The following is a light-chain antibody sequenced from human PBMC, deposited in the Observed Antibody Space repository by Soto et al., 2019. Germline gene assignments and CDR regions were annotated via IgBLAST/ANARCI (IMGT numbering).Light chain of an antibody. J-gene: IGLJ2*01. CDR3: CSYAGSSTLVI. CDR2: AHI. Sequence: QSVLAQPPSASGTPGQRVTISCSGRRSNVGTNLVNWYQQLPGTAPKLLIYAHIQRPSGVPDRFSGSTSGTSASLAISGLQSEDEADYYCCSYAGSSTLVIFGGGTKVTVL. CDR1: RSNVGTNL. V-gene: IGLV1-44*01.